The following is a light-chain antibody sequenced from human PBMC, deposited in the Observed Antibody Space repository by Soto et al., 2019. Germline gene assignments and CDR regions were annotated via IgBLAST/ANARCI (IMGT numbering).Light chain of an antibody. CDR3: TSYTSSRTYV. V-gene: IGLV2-14*03. J-gene: IGLJ1*01. CDR2: DVS. Sequence: QSALTQAASVSGSPGQSITVSCTGTSNDVGAYNYVSWYQQHPGTAPKLMIYDVSNRPSGVSNRFSGSKSGNTASLTISGLEAEDEADYYCTSYTSSRTYVFGTGTKLTVL. CDR1: SNDVGAYNY.